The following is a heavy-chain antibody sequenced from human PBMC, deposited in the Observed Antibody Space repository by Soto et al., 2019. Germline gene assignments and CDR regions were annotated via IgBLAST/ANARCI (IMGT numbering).Heavy chain of an antibody. J-gene: IGHJ4*02. CDR1: GFTFSGSA. CDR3: TTDDFWTGGSFDY. CDR2: IRSKANSYAT. V-gene: IGHV3-73*01. D-gene: IGHD3-3*01. Sequence: GGSLRLSCAASGFTFSGSAMHWVRQASGKGLEWVGRIRSKANSYATAYAASVKGRFTISRDDSKNTAYLQMNSLKTEDTAVYCCTTDDFWTGGSFDYWGQGTLVTVSS.